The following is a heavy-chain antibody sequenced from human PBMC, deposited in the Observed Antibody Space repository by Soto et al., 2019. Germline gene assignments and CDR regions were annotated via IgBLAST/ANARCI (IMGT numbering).Heavy chain of an antibody. CDR1: GFTFSTYG. J-gene: IGHJ4*02. V-gene: IGHV3-30*18. Sequence: PGGSLRLSCAASGFTFSTYGMHWVRQAPGKGLEWVALILYDGNNKYYPDSVKGRFTISRDNSKNTLYLQMDGLRTEDTAIYYCEKEGYSSSLDYWGQGTLVTVSS. D-gene: IGHD2-15*01. CDR3: EKEGYSSSLDY. CDR2: ILYDGNNK.